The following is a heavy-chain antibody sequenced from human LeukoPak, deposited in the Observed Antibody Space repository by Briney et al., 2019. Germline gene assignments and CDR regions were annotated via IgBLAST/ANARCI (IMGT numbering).Heavy chain of an antibody. V-gene: IGHV4-30-2*01. J-gene: IGHJ6*02. CDR2: IYHSGST. D-gene: IGHD3-22*01. Sequence: SQTLSLTCAVSGGSTSSGGYSWSWIRQPPGKGLEWIGYIYHSGSTYYNPSLKSRVTISVDRSKNQFSLKLSSVTAADTAVYYCASNYYDSSGYPPLYYYYGMDVWGQGTTVTVSS. CDR3: ASNYYDSSGYPPLYYYYGMDV. CDR1: GGSTSSGGYS.